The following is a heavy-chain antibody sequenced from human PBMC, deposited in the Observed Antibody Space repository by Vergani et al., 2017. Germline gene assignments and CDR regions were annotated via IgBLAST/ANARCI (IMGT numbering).Heavy chain of an antibody. V-gene: IGHV1-18*04. D-gene: IGHD3-3*01. CDR3: ARDGGSGNYYHLFDS. Sequence: QVQLVQSGPEVKRPGASVKVSCKTSGYTFFNYGVNWIRRAPGQGFEWLGWIRADTGDTKYSERLQDRVTLTTDSSTNTAYMELRSLKSDDTAVYYCARDGGSGNYYHLFDSWGQGTLVIVSS. CDR1: GYTFFNYG. J-gene: IGHJ4*02. CDR2: IRADTGDT.